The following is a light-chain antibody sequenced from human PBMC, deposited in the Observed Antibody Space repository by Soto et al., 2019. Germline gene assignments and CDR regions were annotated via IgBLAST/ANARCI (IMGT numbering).Light chain of an antibody. J-gene: IGKJ1*01. CDR2: GAS. Sequence: EIVLTQSPGTLSLSAGERATLSCRASQSVSSSYLAWYQQKPGQAPRLLIYGASSRATGIPDRFSGSGCGTDFTLTISRLEPEDFAFYYCQQHNNWPRGTCGQGTKVDI. CDR1: QSVSSSY. CDR3: QQHNNWPRGT. V-gene: IGKV3D-20*02.